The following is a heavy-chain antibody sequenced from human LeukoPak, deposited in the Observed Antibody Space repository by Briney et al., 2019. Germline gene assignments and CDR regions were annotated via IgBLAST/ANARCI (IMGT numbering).Heavy chain of an antibody. J-gene: IGHJ3*02. Sequence: GGSLRLTCAASGFTFSSYAMHWVRQAPGKGLEWVSAISGSGDSIYYADSVKGRFTMSRDNSKNTVDLQMNSLRAEDTAVYYCAKDVAPEWELLSVRGAFDIWGQGTMVTVSS. CDR2: ISGSGDSI. D-gene: IGHD1-26*01. CDR3: AKDVAPEWELLSVRGAFDI. CDR1: GFTFSSYA. V-gene: IGHV3-23*01.